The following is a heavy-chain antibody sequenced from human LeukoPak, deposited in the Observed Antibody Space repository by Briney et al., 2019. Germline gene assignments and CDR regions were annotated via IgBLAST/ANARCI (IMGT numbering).Heavy chain of an antibody. CDR3: ATSTGFSTRGTYFYYMDV. CDR2: INYSGSA. D-gene: IGHD2-2*01. J-gene: IGHJ6*02. V-gene: IGHV4-34*01. CDR1: GGSFSGYY. Sequence: PSETLSLTCGVSGGSFSGYYWTWIRQSPEKGLEWIGEINYSGSANYNPSLRSRLTMSADLSKRHFSLNLTSVTVADTAVYYCATSTGFSTRGTYFYYMDVWGQGTAVTVSS.